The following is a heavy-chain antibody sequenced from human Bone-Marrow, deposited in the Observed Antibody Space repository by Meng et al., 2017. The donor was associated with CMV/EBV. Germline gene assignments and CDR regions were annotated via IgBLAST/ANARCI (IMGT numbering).Heavy chain of an antibody. V-gene: IGHV4-34*01. CDR2: INHSGST. Sequence: SETLSLTCAVYGGSFSGYYWSWIRQPPGKGLEWIGEINHSGSTNYNPSLKSRVTISADTSKNQFSLKLSSVTAADTAVYYCARVGNDFWSGRWFDPWGQGTLVTVSS. CDR3: ARVGNDFWSGRWFDP. CDR1: GGSFSGYY. D-gene: IGHD3-3*01. J-gene: IGHJ5*02.